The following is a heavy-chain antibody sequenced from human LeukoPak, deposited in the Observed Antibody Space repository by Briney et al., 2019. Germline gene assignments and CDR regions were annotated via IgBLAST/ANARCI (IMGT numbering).Heavy chain of an antibody. CDR3: AREGKGYYYDSSGIDAFDI. V-gene: IGHV4-30-2*01. CDR2: IYHSGST. J-gene: IGHJ3*02. Sequence: SETLSLTCAVSGGSISSGGYSWSWIRQPPGKGLEWIGYIYHSGSTYYNPSLKSRVTISVDTSKNQFSLKLSSVTAADTAVYYCAREGKGYYYDSSGIDAFDIWGQGTMVTVSS. D-gene: IGHD3-22*01. CDR1: GGSISSGGYS.